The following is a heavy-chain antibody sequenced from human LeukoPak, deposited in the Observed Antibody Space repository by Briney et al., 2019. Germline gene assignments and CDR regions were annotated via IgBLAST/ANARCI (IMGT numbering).Heavy chain of an antibody. Sequence: ASVKVSCKASGYTFTSYGISWVRQAPGQGLEWMGWISAYNGNTNYAQKLQGRVTMTTDTSTSTAYMELRSLRSDDTAVYYCARDRPKASSGSYYSYWGQGTVVTVSS. CDR1: GYTFTSYG. J-gene: IGHJ4*02. CDR3: ARDRPKASSGSYYSY. D-gene: IGHD1-26*01. CDR2: ISAYNGNT. V-gene: IGHV1-18*01.